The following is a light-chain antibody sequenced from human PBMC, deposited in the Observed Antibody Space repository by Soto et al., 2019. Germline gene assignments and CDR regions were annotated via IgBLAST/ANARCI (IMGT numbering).Light chain of an antibody. CDR2: DAS. J-gene: IGKJ5*01. Sequence: EIVMTQSPATLSVSPGERVSLSCRASQSIYDKLAWYQQKPGQTPRLLIYDASTRATGISGSFSGSGSGTEFTLTISSLEPEDSAVYYCQQRHMWPITFGQGTRLEIK. V-gene: IGKV3-15*01. CDR3: QQRHMWPIT. CDR1: QSIYDK.